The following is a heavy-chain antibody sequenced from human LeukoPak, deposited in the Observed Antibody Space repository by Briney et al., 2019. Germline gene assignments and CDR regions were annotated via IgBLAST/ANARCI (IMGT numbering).Heavy chain of an antibody. V-gene: IGHV3-30*02. J-gene: IGHJ4*02. Sequence: GGSLRLSCAASGFTFSSYGMHWVRQAPGKGLEWVAFIRYDGSNKYYADSVKGRFTISRDNSKNTLYLQMNSQRAEDTAVYYCAKDRGSGSYYNHFDYWGQGTLATVSS. D-gene: IGHD3-10*01. CDR3: AKDRGSGSYYNHFDY. CDR1: GFTFSSYG. CDR2: IRYDGSNK.